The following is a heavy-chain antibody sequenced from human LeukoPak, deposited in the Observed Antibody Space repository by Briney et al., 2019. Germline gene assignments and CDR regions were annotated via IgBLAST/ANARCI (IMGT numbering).Heavy chain of an antibody. J-gene: IGHJ5*02. CDR1: GGSISSGGYS. CDR2: IYHSGST. V-gene: IGHV4-30-2*01. D-gene: IGHD2-15*01. Sequence: SQTLSLTCAVSGGSISSGGYSWSWIRQPPGKGLEWIGYIYHSGSTYYNPSLKSRVTISVDTSKNQFSLKLSSVTAADTAVYYCARGRVSIVVGTWGQGTLVTVSS. CDR3: ARGRVSIVVGT.